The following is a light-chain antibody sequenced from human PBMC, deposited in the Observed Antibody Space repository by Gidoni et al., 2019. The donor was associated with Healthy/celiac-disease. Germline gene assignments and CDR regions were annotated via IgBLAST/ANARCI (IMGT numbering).Light chain of an antibody. Sequence: QTVVPQEPSLPVSPGGTVTRTCASSTGAVTIGYYPTWFQQKPGQAPRAMIYSTSNNPSRTPARFSGSLLGGKAALTRSGVKPEDEAEYYCLLYYGGAQLVFGGGTKLTVL. CDR1: TGAVTIGYY. CDR2: STS. V-gene: IGLV7-43*01. CDR3: LLYYGGAQLV. J-gene: IGLJ2*01.